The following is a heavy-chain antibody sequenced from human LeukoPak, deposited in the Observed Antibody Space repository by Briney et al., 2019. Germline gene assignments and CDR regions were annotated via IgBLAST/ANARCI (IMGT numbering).Heavy chain of an antibody. Sequence: GGSLRLSCAASGFTFSKDWMTWVRQAPGKGLEWVAHINQDGSKEYYMDSVKARFTISRDNARNSLSLQMNSLRDEDTAVYYCVRDGGVSGYDLLDYWGQGTLVTVSS. J-gene: IGHJ4*02. D-gene: IGHD5-12*01. CDR3: VRDGGVSGYDLLDY. CDR1: GFTFSKDW. CDR2: INQDGSKE. V-gene: IGHV3-7*01.